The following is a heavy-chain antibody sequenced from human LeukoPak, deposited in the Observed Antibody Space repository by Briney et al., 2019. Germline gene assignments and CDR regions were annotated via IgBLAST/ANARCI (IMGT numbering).Heavy chain of an antibody. CDR1: GFTFSNYG. Sequence: PGGSLRLSCAASGFTFSNYGIHWVRQAPGKGLEWVTFVRYDGNNKYYADSVKGRFTISRDNSRNMLFLQMNSLRADDTAVYYCAKDLVVGALDYWGQGTLVTVSS. CDR2: VRYDGNNK. D-gene: IGHD1-26*01. V-gene: IGHV3-30*02. J-gene: IGHJ4*02. CDR3: AKDLVVGALDY.